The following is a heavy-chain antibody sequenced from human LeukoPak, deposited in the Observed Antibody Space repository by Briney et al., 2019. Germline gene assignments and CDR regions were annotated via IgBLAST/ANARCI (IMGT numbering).Heavy chain of an antibody. CDR3: ARDRAFGDLAAHFYYGLDV. CDR1: AFTFNTYS. D-gene: IGHD3-10*01. CDR2: MTEDGSAT. J-gene: IGHJ6*02. Sequence: GGSLRLSCAADSAFTFNTYSWVRQTPGKGLEWVAKMTEDGSATYYVDSVKGRFTISRDNSKNTLYLQMNSLRVEDTAVYYCARDRAFGDLAAHFYYGLDVWGQGTTVTASS. V-gene: IGHV3-7*01.